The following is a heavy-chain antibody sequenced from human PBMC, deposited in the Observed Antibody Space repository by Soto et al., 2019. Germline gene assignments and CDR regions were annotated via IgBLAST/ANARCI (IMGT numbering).Heavy chain of an antibody. CDR2: IYYSGST. CDR3: ARARGLFGPYYYYGMDV. CDR1: GGYIRSSSYY. V-gene: IGHV4-39*01. Sequence: PSETLSLTCTVSGGYIRSSSYYWGWIRQPPGKGLEWIGSIYYSGSTYYNPSLKSRVTISVDTSKNQFSLKLSSVTAADTAVYYCARARGLFGPYYYYGMDVWGQGTTVTVSS. J-gene: IGHJ6*02. D-gene: IGHD3-10*01.